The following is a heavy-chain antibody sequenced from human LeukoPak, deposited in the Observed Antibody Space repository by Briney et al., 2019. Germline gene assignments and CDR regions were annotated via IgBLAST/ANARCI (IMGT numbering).Heavy chain of an antibody. Sequence: ASVKVSCKASGYTFTSYAMNWVRQAPGQGLEWMGWINTNTGNPTYAQGFTGRFVFSLDTSVSTAYLQISSLKAEDTAVYYCARAVPGPYCYGSGSNWFDPWGQGTLVTVSS. D-gene: IGHD3-10*01. CDR2: INTNTGNP. CDR3: ARAVPGPYCYGSGSNWFDP. V-gene: IGHV7-4-1*02. CDR1: GYTFTSYA. J-gene: IGHJ5*02.